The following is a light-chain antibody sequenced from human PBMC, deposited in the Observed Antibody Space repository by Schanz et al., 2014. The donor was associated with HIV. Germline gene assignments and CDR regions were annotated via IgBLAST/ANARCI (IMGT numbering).Light chain of an antibody. Sequence: QSALTQPASVSGSPGQSITISCTGTSSDVGGYKYVSWYQQYPGKAPKLIIFDVDNRPSGVSWRFSGSKSGSTASLTVSGLQPEDEADYYCSSYAGSYNLGVLFGGGTKLTVL. CDR1: SSDVGGYKY. V-gene: IGLV2-14*01. CDR3: SSYAGSYNLGVL. J-gene: IGLJ2*01. CDR2: DVD.